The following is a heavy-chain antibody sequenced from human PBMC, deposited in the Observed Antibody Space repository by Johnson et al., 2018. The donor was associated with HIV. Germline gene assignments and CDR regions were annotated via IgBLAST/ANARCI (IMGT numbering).Heavy chain of an antibody. D-gene: IGHD2/OR15-2a*01. CDR3: AKDLSYPKTRAFDI. CDR1: GFTFSSYG. J-gene: IGHJ3*02. CDR2: IQYDGTNK. Sequence: QMLLVESGGGVVQPGGSLRLSCAASGFTFSSYGMHWVRQAPGNGLEWVTFIQYDGTNKYYADSVKGRFTISRDNSKNTLYMQMYSLRAEETAVYYCAKDLSYPKTRAFDIWGQGTMVTVSS. V-gene: IGHV3-30*02.